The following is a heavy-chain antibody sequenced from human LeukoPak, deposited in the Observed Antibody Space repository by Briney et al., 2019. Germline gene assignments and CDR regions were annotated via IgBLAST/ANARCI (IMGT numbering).Heavy chain of an antibody. CDR2: IKQDGSEK. CDR3: ARDPYSGNYGAYYYYYMDV. Sequence: RESLRLSCEASGFTFSDHYIDWVRQAPGKALEWVANIKQDGSEKYYVDSVKGRFTISRDNAKNSLYLQMDSLRVEDTAEYYCARDPYSGNYGAYYYYYMDVWGKGTTVTVSS. D-gene: IGHD1-26*01. J-gene: IGHJ6*03. V-gene: IGHV3-7*01. CDR1: GFTFSDHY.